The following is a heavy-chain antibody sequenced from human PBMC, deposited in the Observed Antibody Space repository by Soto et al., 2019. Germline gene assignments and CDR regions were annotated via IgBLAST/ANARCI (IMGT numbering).Heavy chain of an antibody. V-gene: IGHV4-38-2*02. Sequence: SETLSLTCAVSGYSISSGYYWGWIRQPPGEGLEWIGSIYHSGSTYYNPSLKSRVTISVDTSKNQFSLKLSSVTAADTAVYYCAREKDFWSGYYFDYWGQGTLVTVSS. D-gene: IGHD3-3*01. CDR3: AREKDFWSGYYFDY. J-gene: IGHJ4*02. CDR1: GYSISSGYY. CDR2: IYHSGST.